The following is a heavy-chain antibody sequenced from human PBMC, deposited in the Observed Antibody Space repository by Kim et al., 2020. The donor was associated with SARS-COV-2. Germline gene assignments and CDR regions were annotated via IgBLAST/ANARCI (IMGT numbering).Heavy chain of an antibody. J-gene: IGHJ3*02. D-gene: IGHD3-16*01. CDR1: TFTFSAYD. V-gene: IGHV3-48*02. CDR3: VRDRMGGAFDI. CDR2: ITKTSTTI. Sequence: GGSLRLSCATSTFTFSAYDMNWVRQAPGKGLEWLSFITKTSTTIYYADSVRGRFTISRDNAKNSLYLQMNSLRDEDTAVYYCVRDRMGGAFDIWGQGTMVPVSS.